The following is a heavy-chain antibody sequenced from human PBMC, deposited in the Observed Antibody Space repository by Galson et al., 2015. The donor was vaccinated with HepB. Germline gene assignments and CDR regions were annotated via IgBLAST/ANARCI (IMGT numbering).Heavy chain of an antibody. CDR1: GFTFNDHY. V-gene: IGHV3-11*01. CDR2: ISKGGRDI. Sequence: SLRLSCAAYGFTFNDHYMSWIRQAPGKGLEWVSYISKGGRDIYYADSVKGRFTISRDNAKNSLYLQMNSLRDEDTAMYYCARGHYGLDVWGQGTTATVSS. CDR3: ARGHYGLDV. J-gene: IGHJ6*02.